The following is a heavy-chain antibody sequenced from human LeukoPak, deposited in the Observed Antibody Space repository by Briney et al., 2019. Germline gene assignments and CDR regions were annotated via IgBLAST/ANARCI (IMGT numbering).Heavy chain of an antibody. CDR2: IKQDGSEK. D-gene: IGHD3-10*01. J-gene: IGHJ4*02. CDR3: ARDSLFVVRGVVDY. Sequence: GGSLRPSCAASGFTFSSYWMSWVRQAPGKGLEWVANIKQDGSEKYYVDSVKGRFTISRDNAKNSLYLQMNSLRAEDTAVYYCARDSLFVVRGVVDYWGQGTLVTVSS. V-gene: IGHV3-7*01. CDR1: GFTFSSYW.